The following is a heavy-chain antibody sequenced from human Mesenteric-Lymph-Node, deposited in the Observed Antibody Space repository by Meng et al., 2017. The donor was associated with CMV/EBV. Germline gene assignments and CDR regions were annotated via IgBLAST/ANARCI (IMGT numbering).Heavy chain of an antibody. CDR2: IYWDDDK. CDR1: GFSLSTSGVG. J-gene: IGHJ4*02. CDR3: AHSSGIAAAGPFYFDY. D-gene: IGHD6-13*01. Sequence: QITLKESGPTLGKPTQTLTLTCTFSGFSLSTSGVGVGWIRQPPGKALEWLALIYWDDDKRYSPSLKSRLTITKDTSKNQVVLTMTNMDPADTATYYCAHSSGIAAAGPFYFDYWGQGTLVTVSS. V-gene: IGHV2-5*02.